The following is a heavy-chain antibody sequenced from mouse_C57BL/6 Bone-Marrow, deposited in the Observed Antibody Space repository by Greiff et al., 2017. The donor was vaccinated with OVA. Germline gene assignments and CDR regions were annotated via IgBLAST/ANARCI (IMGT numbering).Heavy chain of an antibody. CDR2: ISGGGGNT. V-gene: IGHV5-9*01. J-gene: IGHJ4*01. D-gene: IGHD3-3*01. CDR1: GFTFSSYT. Sequence: EVQGVESGGGLVKPGGSLKLSCAASGFTFSSYTMSWVRQTPEKRLEWVATISGGGGNTYYPDSVKGRFTISRDNAKNTLYLQMSSLRSEDTALYYCARGGRRAMDYWGQGTSVTVSS. CDR3: ARGGRRAMDY.